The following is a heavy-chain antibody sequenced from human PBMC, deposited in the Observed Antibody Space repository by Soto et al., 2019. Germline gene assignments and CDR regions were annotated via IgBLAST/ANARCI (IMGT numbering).Heavy chain of an antibody. CDR1: GGSISSGGYY. J-gene: IGHJ5*02. CDR2: IYYSGST. CDR3: GRGARVTTGNIWFGP. D-gene: IGHD1-1*01. V-gene: IGHV4-31*03. Sequence: PSETLSLTCTVSGGSISSGGYYWSWIRQHPGKGLEWIGYIYYSGSTYYNPSLKSRVTISVDTSKNQFSLKLSSVTAADTAVDYCGRGARVTTGNIWFGPWGQGTLVTVFS.